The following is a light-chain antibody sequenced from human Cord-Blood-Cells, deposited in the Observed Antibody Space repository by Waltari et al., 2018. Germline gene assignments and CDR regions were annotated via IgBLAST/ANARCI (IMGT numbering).Light chain of an antibody. CDR3: QQYSSTLPFT. CDR2: CAS. V-gene: IGKV3-20*01. J-gene: IGKJ3*01. CDR1: QSVSSSY. Sequence: EIVLTKSPGTLSLSPGDRATLSGRASQSVSSSYLAGYQQKPGQAPRLLIYCASSKATSIPARFSGSGSGTDVTLTISSPEPDDFAVYYCQQYSSTLPFTFGAGTKVDIK.